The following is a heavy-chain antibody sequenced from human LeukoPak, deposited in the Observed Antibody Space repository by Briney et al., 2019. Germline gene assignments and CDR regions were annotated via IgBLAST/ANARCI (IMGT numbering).Heavy chain of an antibody. CDR2: IIPISGTA. D-gene: IGHD4-17*01. CDR1: GGTFSSYA. J-gene: IGHJ4*02. CDR3: ARDRADYGDYV. V-gene: IGHV1-69*05. Sequence: EASVKVSCKASGGTFSSYAISWVRQAPGQGLEWMGRIIPISGTANYAQKFQGRVTITTDESTSTAYMELSSLRSEDTAVYYCARDRADYGDYVWGQGTLVTVSS.